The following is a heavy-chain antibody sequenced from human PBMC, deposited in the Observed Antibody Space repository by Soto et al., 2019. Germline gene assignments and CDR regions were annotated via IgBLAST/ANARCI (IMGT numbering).Heavy chain of an antibody. Sequence: SETLSLTCTVSGGSVSSTRFYWTWIRQPPGKGLEWIGYIHNSASNSQSPHHQSRVTIPVATSKNQFCLELPSVTAAATAFYFCAKAGEHPYFDFWGPGALVTVSS. CDR3: AKAGEHPYFDF. D-gene: IGHD3-16*01. CDR1: GGSVSSTRFY. CDR2: IHNSASN. J-gene: IGHJ4*02. V-gene: IGHV4-61*01.